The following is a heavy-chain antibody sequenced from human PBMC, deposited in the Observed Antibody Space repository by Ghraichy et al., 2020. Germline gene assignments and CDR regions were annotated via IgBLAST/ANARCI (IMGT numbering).Heavy chain of an antibody. CDR2: ITWNGGTR. V-gene: IGHV3-9*01. D-gene: IGHD6-19*01. Sequence: GGSLRLSCAASGFTFDDYAMSWVRQAPGKGLEWVSSITWNGGTRDYADSVKGRFTISRDNAKNSLYLQMNNLRTEDTALYYCTRDKGLSGRFLNRFDPWGQGTLVTVSS. CDR3: TRDKGLSGRFLNRFDP. J-gene: IGHJ5*02. CDR1: GFTFDDYA.